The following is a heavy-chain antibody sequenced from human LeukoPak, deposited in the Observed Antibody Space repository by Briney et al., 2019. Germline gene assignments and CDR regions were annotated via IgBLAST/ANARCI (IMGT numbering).Heavy chain of an antibody. CDR2: IYYSART. D-gene: IGHD1-1*01. CDR1: GGSISSSSYY. Sequence: SETLSLTCTVSGGSISSSSYYWGWIRQPPGKGLEWIGSIYYSARTYYNPPLKSRVTISVDTSKSHFSLRLSSVTAADTAVYYCASGHSQQGDYYYYAMDVWGQGTTVTVSS. V-gene: IGHV4-39*02. CDR3: ASGHSQQGDYYYYAMDV. J-gene: IGHJ6*02.